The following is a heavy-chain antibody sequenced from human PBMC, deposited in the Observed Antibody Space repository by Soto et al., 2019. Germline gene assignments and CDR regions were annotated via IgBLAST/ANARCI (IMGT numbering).Heavy chain of an antibody. Sequence: ASVKVSCKASGYTFSSYAMHWVRQAPGQRLEWMGWINADNGNTKYSQNFQDRVTITRDTSASTAYMELRSLRSEDTAVYYCARAYTSSWYVGSYWGQGTPVTVS. D-gene: IGHD6-13*01. CDR2: INADNGNT. CDR3: ARAYTSSWYVGSY. J-gene: IGHJ4*02. CDR1: GYTFSSYA. V-gene: IGHV1-3*01.